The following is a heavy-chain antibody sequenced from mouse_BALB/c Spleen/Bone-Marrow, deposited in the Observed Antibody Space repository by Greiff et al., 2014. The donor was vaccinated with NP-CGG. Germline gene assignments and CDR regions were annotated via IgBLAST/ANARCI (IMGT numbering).Heavy chain of an antibody. Sequence: QVQLQQPGAELMKPGASVKISCKATGYTFSSYWIEWVKQRPGHGLEWIGEISPGSGNTNYNENFKGKATFTADTSSNTAYMQLSSLTSEDSAVYYCARRLLYYFDYWGQGTTLTVSS. D-gene: IGHD1-2*01. CDR1: GYTFSSYW. J-gene: IGHJ2*01. V-gene: IGHV1-9*01. CDR3: ARRLLYYFDY. CDR2: ISPGSGNT.